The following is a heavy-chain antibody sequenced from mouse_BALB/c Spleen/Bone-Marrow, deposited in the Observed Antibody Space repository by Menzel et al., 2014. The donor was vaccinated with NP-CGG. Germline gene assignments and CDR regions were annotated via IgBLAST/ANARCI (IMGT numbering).Heavy chain of an antibody. D-gene: IGHD2-13*01. J-gene: IGHJ2*01. Sequence: QVQLQQSGADLVKPGASVKLSCKAPGYTFTSYWMHWVKQRPGQGLEWIGEIDPSDSYTNYNQKFKGKATLTVDKSSSTAYMQLSSLTSEDSAVYYCARGLYGDSVYWGQGTTLTVSS. CDR2: IDPSDSYT. V-gene: IGHV1-69*02. CDR3: ARGLYGDSVY. CDR1: GYTFTSYW.